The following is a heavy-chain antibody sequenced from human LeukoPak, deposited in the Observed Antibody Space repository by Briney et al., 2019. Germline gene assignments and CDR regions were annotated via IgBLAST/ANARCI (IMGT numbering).Heavy chain of an antibody. CDR3: ASQLYGSGTQNLDY. CDR2: FDPEDGET. V-gene: IGHV1-24*01. D-gene: IGHD3-10*01. CDR1: GYTLTELS. Sequence: GASVKVSCKVSGYTLTELSMHWVRQAPGKGLEWMGGFDPEDGETIYAQKFQGRVTMTEDTSTDTAYMELSSLRSEDTAVYYCASQLYGSGTQNLDYWGQGTLVTVSS. J-gene: IGHJ4*02.